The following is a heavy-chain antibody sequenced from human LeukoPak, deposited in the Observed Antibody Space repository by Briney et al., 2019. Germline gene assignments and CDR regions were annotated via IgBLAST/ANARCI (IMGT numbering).Heavy chain of an antibody. CDR2: IYPSDSDT. Sequence: GESLKISCKGSGYSFTTYWIGWVRQMPGKGLEWMGIIYPSDSDTRYSPSFQGQVTISVDKSISTAYLQWSSLKASDTAIYFCARRAELGMRYFDFWGQGALLVVSS. D-gene: IGHD7-27*01. CDR1: GYSFTTYW. CDR3: ARRAELGMRYFDF. V-gene: IGHV5-51*01. J-gene: IGHJ5*01.